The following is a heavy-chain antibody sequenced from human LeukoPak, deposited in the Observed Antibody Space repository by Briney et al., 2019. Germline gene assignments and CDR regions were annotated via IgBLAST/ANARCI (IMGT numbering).Heavy chain of an antibody. CDR1: GYSFTNYW. J-gene: IGHJ3*02. D-gene: IGHD6-13*01. Sequence: KPGESLKISCKGSGYSFTNYWIGWVRQMPGKGLEWMGIIYPGDSDTRYSPSFQGQVTISADKSISTAYLQWSSLKASDTAMYYCARHRGSSWDHDAFDIWGQGTMVTVSS. CDR2: IYPGDSDT. CDR3: ARHRGSSWDHDAFDI. V-gene: IGHV5-51*01.